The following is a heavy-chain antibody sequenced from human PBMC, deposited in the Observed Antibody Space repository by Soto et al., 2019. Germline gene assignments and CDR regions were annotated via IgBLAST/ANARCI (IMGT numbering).Heavy chain of an antibody. CDR2: IYYSGST. J-gene: IGHJ4*02. CDR1: GGSISSSSYY. D-gene: IGHD2-8*01. CDR3: ARPAGTCTNGVCYFDY. V-gene: IGHV4-39*01. Sequence: SETLSLTCTVSGGSISSSSYYWGWIRQPPGKGLEWIGSIYYSGSTYYNPSLKSRVTISVDTSKNQFSLKLSSVTAADTAVYYCARPAGTCTNGVCYFDYWGQGTLVTVSS.